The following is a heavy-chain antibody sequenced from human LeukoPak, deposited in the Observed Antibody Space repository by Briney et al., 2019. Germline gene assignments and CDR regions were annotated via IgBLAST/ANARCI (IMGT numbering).Heavy chain of an antibody. V-gene: IGHV4-34*01. Sequence: PSETLSLTCAVYGGAFSGYHWNWLRQAPGKGLEWIGEINDRGITNYNPSLKSRVTISVDPSKKQFSLQLRSLTAADTAVYYCARGPTTVVTVPYYFDDWGQGTLVTVSS. J-gene: IGHJ4*02. CDR3: ARGPTTVVTVPYYFDD. CDR2: INDRGIT. D-gene: IGHD4-23*01. CDR1: GGAFSGYH.